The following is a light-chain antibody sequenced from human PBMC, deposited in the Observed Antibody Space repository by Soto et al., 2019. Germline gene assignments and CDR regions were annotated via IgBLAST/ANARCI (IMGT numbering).Light chain of an antibody. J-gene: IGKJ1*01. CDR3: QQYGDSPQT. Sequence: EIVLTQSPATLSLSPGERATLSCRASQSVSSSYLAWYQQKPGQAPRLLIYGASSRATGIPDRFSGSGSGTDFTLTIRRLEPEDFAVYYCQQYGDSPQTFGQGTKVDI. V-gene: IGKV3-20*01. CDR1: QSVSSSY. CDR2: GAS.